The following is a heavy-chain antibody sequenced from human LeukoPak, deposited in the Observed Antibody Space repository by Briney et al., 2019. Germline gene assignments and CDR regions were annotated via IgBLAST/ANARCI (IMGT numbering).Heavy chain of an antibody. V-gene: IGHV3-66*01. CDR3: ATKETGYSGYDIDY. CDR2: IYSGGDT. J-gene: IGHJ4*02. D-gene: IGHD5-12*01. Sequence: GGSLRLSCAASGFTVSSNYMTWVRQAPGKGLEWVAVIYSGGDTYYADSVKGRFTISTDNSKNTLYLQMNSLRAEDTAVYYCATKETGYSGYDIDYWGQGTLVTVSS. CDR1: GFTVSSNY.